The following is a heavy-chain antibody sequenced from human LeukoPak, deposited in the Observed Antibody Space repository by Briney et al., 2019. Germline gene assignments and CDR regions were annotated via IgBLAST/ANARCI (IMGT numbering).Heavy chain of an antibody. Sequence: SQTLSLTCTVSGGSISSGGYYWSWIRQHPGKGLEWIGYIYYSGSTYYNPSLKSRVTISVDTSKNQFSLKLSSVTAADTAVYYCARDLVSSSWGMDVRGQGTTVTVSS. J-gene: IGHJ6*02. CDR3: ARDLVSSSWGMDV. D-gene: IGHD6-13*01. CDR2: IYYSGST. V-gene: IGHV4-31*03. CDR1: GGSISSGGYY.